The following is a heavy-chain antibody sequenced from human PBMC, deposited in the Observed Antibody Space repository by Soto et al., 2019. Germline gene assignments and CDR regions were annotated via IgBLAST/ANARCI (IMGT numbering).Heavy chain of an antibody. V-gene: IGHV3-72*01. CDR3: ARVVMPYYPYDI. CDR1: AFTFSDHY. D-gene: IGHD3-10*01. CDR2: SRNKANSYTT. Sequence: GGSLRLSCAASAFTFSDHYIDWVRQAPGKGLEWVGRSRNKANSYTTEYAASVKGRFTISRDESKNSLDLQMNSLKTEDTAIYYCARVVMPYYPYDIWGQGTMVTVSS. J-gene: IGHJ3*02.